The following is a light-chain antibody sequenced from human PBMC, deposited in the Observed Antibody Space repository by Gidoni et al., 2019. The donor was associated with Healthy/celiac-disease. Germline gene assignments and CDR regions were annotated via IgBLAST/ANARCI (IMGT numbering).Light chain of an antibody. J-gene: IGLJ1*01. Sequence: QSVLTQPPSASGTPGQRVTISCSGSSSNIGSNTVNWYQQLPVTAPKLLIYSNNQRPSGVPDRFSGSKSGTSASLAISWLQSEDEADYYCAAWDDSLNGYVFGTGTKVTVL. CDR1: SSNIGSNT. CDR2: SNN. CDR3: AAWDDSLNGYV. V-gene: IGLV1-44*01.